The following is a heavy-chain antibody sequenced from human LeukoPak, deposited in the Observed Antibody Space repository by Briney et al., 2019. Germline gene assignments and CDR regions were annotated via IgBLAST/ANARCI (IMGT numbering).Heavy chain of an antibody. CDR3: AKGHSSSWNYFGY. CDR2: ISYDGSNK. D-gene: IGHD6-13*01. CDR1: GFTFSSYG. V-gene: IGHV3-30*18. J-gene: IGHJ4*02. Sequence: GGSLRLSCAASGFTFSSYGMHWVRQAPGKGLEWVAVISYDGSNKYYADSVKGRFTISRDNTKDTLYVQMNSLRVEDTAIYYCAKGHSSSWNYFGYWGQGTLVTVSS.